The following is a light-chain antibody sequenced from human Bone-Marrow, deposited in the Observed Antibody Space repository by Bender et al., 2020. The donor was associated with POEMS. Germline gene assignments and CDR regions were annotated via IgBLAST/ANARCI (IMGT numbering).Light chain of an antibody. V-gene: IGLV4-69*01. J-gene: IGLJ2*01. CDR3: QTWANGIQI. CDR1: SGHTNYA. CDR2: IHNDGSH. Sequence: QLVLTQSPSASASLGASVKLTCSLSSGHTNYAIAWHQQQSGKGPRFLMKIHNDGSHTKGDGIPDRLSGSTSGTERYLTISSLQSDDEADYYCQTWANGIQIFGGGTKLTVL.